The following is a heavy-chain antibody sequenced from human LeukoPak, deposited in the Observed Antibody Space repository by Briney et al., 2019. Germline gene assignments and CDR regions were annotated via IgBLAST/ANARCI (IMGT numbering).Heavy chain of an antibody. Sequence: SETLSLTCTVSGGSISSHYWSWIQQPPGKGLEWIGYIYYSGSTNYNPSLKSRVTISVDTSKNQFSLKLSSVTAADTAVYYCARVSVLWFGELSHFDYWGQGTLVTVSS. CDR1: GGSISSHY. CDR3: ARVSVLWFGELSHFDY. J-gene: IGHJ4*02. D-gene: IGHD3-10*01. CDR2: IYYSGST. V-gene: IGHV4-59*11.